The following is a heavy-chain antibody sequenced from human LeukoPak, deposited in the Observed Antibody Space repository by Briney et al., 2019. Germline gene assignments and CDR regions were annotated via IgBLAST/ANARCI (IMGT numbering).Heavy chain of an antibody. V-gene: IGHV3-30-3*01. CDR1: GFTFSTYA. CDR2: FSYDGSTQ. Sequence: GRSLRLSCAGSGFTFSTYAMHWVRQAPGKGLEWVALFSYDGSTQRYADSVKGRFTISRDNSKNSLYLQMNSLRAEDTAVYYCARAFSSGWFDYWGQGTLVTVSS. D-gene: IGHD6-19*01. J-gene: IGHJ4*02. CDR3: ARAFSSGWFDY.